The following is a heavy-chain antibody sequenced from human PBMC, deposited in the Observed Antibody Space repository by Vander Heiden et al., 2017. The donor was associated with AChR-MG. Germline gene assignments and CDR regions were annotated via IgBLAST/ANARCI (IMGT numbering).Heavy chain of an antibody. CDR2: IYYSGST. CDR1: GGSISSGGYY. Sequence: QVQLQESGPGLVKPSQTLSLTCTVSGGSISSGGYYWSWLRQHPGKGLEWIGYIYYSGSTYYNPSLKSRVTISVDTSKNQFSLKLSSVTAADTAVYYCAREALPMYDSSGYYFDYWGQGTLVTVSS. J-gene: IGHJ4*02. CDR3: AREALPMYDSSGYYFDY. V-gene: IGHV4-31*03. D-gene: IGHD3-22*01.